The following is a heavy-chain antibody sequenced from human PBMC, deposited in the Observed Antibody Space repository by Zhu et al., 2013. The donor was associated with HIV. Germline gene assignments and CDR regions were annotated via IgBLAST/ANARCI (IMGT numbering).Heavy chain of an antibody. D-gene: IGHD6-6*01. Sequence: QVQLVQSGAEVKKPGSSVKVSCKASGGTFGSYAISWVRQAPGQGLEWMGGIIPIFGTANYAQKFQGRVTITADESTSTAYMELSSLRSEDTAVYYCARAELVRFYYYYGMDVWGQGTTVTVSS. CDR1: GGTFGSYA. CDR3: ARAELVRFYYYYGMDV. V-gene: IGHV1-69*01. CDR2: IIPIFGTA. J-gene: IGHJ6*02.